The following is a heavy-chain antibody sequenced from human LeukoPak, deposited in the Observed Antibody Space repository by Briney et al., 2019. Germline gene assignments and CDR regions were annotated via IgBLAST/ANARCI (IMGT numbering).Heavy chain of an antibody. CDR2: ISWNSGSI. V-gene: IGHV3-9*01. Sequence: GGSLRLSCAASGFTFDDYAMHWVRQAPGKGLEWVSGISWNSGSIGYADSVKGRFTISRDNAKNSLYLQMNSLRAEDTALYYCAKSTSPIGYDAFVIWGQGTMVTVSS. CDR3: AKSTSPIGYDAFVI. J-gene: IGHJ3*02. CDR1: GFTFDDYA. D-gene: IGHD3-16*01.